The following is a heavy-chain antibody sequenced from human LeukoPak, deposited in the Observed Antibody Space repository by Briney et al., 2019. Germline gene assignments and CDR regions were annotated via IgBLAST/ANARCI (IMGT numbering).Heavy chain of an antibody. V-gene: IGHV3-48*03. D-gene: IGHD3-10*01. Sequence: PGGSLRLSCAASGFTFSSYEMNWVRQAPGKGLEWISYISSSGSTIYYADSVKGRFTISRDNAKNSLYLQMNSLRAEDTAVYYCARDGTHYGSGSYYSGTEAFDYWGQGTLVTVSS. CDR3: ARDGTHYGSGSYYSGTEAFDY. CDR1: GFTFSSYE. J-gene: IGHJ4*02. CDR2: ISSSGSTI.